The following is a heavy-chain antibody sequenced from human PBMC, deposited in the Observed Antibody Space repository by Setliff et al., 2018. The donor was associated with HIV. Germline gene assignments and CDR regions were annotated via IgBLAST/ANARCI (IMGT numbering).Heavy chain of an antibody. CDR1: GFSSNNYW. D-gene: IGHD3-10*01. CDR2: INQDGNVK. Sequence: PGESLKISCTDSGFSSNNYWMSWVRQAPGKGLEWAAHINQDGNVKYYVDSVKGRFTISRDNAKTSIYLQMDSLRVEDTAVYYCITDGGLNWGQGTMVT. J-gene: IGHJ3*01. CDR3: ITDGGLN. V-gene: IGHV3-7*03.